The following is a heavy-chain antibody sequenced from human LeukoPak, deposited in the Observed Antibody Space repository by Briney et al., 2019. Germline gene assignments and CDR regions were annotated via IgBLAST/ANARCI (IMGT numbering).Heavy chain of an antibody. CDR2: IISDGIST. J-gene: IGHJ4*02. CDR3: ARARYPVLSFDY. Sequence: GGSLRLSCAVSGFTSSSYCMHWVRQAPGKGMVWVSRIISDGISTSYTDSVTGRVTISTDNAKNTLYLQMKSLRAEDTAVYYCARARYPVLSFDYWGQGTLVTVSS. CDR1: GFTSSSYC. D-gene: IGHD2-15*01. V-gene: IGHV3-74*01.